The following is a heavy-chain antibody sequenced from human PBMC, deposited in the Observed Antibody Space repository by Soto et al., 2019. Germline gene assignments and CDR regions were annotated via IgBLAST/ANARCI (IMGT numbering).Heavy chain of an antibody. CDR2: ISGSGGGT. V-gene: IGHV3-23*01. D-gene: IGHD3-10*01. CDR1: GFTFNNYA. J-gene: IGHJ6*02. CDR3: AKDLGDRDYYYYGMDV. Sequence: EVQLLESGGGLVQPGGSLRLSCAASGFTFNNYAMSWVRQAPGKGLEWVSAISGSGGGTYYADSVKGRFTVSRDNSKNTLYLHMNSLRAEDTAVYYCAKDLGDRDYYYYGMDVWGQGTTVTVSS.